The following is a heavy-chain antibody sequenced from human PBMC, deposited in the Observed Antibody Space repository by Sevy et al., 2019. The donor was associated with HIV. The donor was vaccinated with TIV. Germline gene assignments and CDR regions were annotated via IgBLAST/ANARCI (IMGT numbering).Heavy chain of an antibody. CDR1: GFTFDDYG. V-gene: IGHV3-20*04. Sequence: GGSLRLSCAASGFTFDDYGMSWVRQAPGKGLEWVSGINWNGGSTGYADSVKGRFTISRDNAKNSLYLQMNSLRAEDTALYYCARFNERRGYYGSGDSIRAFDIWGQGTMVTVSS. CDR3: ARFNERRGYYGSGDSIRAFDI. J-gene: IGHJ3*02. CDR2: INWNGGST. D-gene: IGHD3-10*01.